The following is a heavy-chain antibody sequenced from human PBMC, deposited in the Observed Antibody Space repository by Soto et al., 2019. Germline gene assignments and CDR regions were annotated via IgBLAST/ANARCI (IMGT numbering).Heavy chain of an antibody. CDR1: GDSTGNYY. Sequence: SETLSLTCTVSGDSTGNYYWSFIRQPPGKALEWIAYISNSGSTNYNPSLKSRVTISVDTSKNQISLRLSSVTAADTAVYFCAREADYTFDYWGQGTLVTVSS. D-gene: IGHD4-4*01. V-gene: IGHV4-59*01. CDR3: AREADYTFDY. CDR2: ISNSGST. J-gene: IGHJ4*02.